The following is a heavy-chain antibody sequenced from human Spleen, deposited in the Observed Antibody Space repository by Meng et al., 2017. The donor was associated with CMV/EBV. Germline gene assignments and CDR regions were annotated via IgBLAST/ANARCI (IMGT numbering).Heavy chain of an antibody. Sequence: GGSLRLSCAASGFTFSSYAMSWVRQAPGKGLEWVSAISGSGGRTYYADSVKGRFTISRDNSKNTLYLQMIILRAEDTAVYYCARGKGDYYGMDVWGQGTTVTVSS. CDR1: GFTFSSYA. CDR3: ARGKGDYYGMDV. CDR2: ISGSGGRT. J-gene: IGHJ6*02. V-gene: IGHV3-23*01. D-gene: IGHD3-10*01.